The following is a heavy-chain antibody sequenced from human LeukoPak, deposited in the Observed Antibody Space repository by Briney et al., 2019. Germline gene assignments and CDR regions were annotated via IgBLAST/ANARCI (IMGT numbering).Heavy chain of an antibody. CDR1: GYTFTSYG. J-gene: IGHJ5*02. Sequence: GASVKVSCKASGYTFTSYGISWVRQAPGQGLEWMGWISAYNGNTNYAQKLQGRVTMTTDTSTSTAYMELRSLRSDDTAVYYCARRRVGAISSYNWFDPWGQGTLVTVSS. CDR3: ARRRVGAISSYNWFDP. V-gene: IGHV1-18*01. CDR2: ISAYNGNT. D-gene: IGHD1-26*01.